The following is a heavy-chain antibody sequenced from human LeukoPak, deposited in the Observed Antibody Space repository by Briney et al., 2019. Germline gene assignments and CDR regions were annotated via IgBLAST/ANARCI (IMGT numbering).Heavy chain of an antibody. D-gene: IGHD3-3*01. J-gene: IGHJ5*02. CDR3: ARDSWRRNWFDP. CDR1: GGSISSYY. CDR2: IYYSGST. V-gene: IGHV4-59*01. Sequence: SETLSLTCTVSGGSISSYYWSWIRQPPGKGLEWIRYIYYSGSTNYNPSLKSRVTISVDTSKNQFSLKLSSVTAADTAVYYCARDSWRRNWFDPWGQGTLVTVSS.